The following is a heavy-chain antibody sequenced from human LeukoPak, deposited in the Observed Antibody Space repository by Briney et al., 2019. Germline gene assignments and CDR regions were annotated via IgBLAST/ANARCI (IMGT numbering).Heavy chain of an antibody. J-gene: IGHJ6*02. V-gene: IGHV3-48*01. CDR1: GFTFSSYS. CDR3: ANPPVYSNYYYYGMDV. D-gene: IGHD4-11*01. Sequence: GGSLRLSCAASGFTFSSYSMNWVRQAPGRGLEWVSYISGSSRPIYYADSVKGRFTISRDNSKNTLYLQMNSLRAEDTAVYYCANPPVYSNYYYYGMDVWGQGTTVTVSS. CDR2: ISGSSRPI.